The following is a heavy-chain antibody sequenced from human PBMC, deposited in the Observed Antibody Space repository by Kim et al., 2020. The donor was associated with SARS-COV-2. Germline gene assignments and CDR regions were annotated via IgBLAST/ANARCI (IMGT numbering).Heavy chain of an antibody. CDR1: GYTFTRYD. CDR2: MNPNSGNT. Sequence: ASVKVSCKAAGYTFTRYDINWVRQAPGQGFEWMGWMNPNSGNTGYAQKFQGRVTMTSDTSINTAYMELSGLRFDDTAFYYCERGRFTTIFGVTIRPYG. D-gene: IGHD3-3*01. CDR3: ERGRFTTIFGVTIRPYG. V-gene: IGHV1-8*01. J-gene: IGHJ6*01.